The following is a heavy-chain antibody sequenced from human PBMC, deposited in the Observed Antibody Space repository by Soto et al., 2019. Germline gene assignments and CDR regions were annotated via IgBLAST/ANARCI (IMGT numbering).Heavy chain of an antibody. J-gene: IGHJ6*02. CDR1: GADINTYS. D-gene: IGHD1-1*01. CDR2: IYTSARI. Sequence: PSETLTLTCRVSGADINTYSWTWIRQPAGKGLEWIGRIYTSARINYNPSLRGQVTLSVDPSTNQVSQKLASVNAADTAVYYCARDRESGYKFYDGMDVWGQGTTVTVSS. V-gene: IGHV4-4*07. CDR3: ARDRESGYKFYDGMDV.